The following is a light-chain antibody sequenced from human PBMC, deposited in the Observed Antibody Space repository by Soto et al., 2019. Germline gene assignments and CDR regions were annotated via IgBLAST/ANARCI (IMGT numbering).Light chain of an antibody. J-gene: IGLJ2*01. Sequence: QSALTQPASVSGSPGQSIAISCTGTTSDVGGYNYVSWYQQHPGRAPKLMIYDVSNRPSGVSNRFSGSKSGNTASLTISGLQAEDEADYYCSSHTSSGTRVFGGGTQLTVL. V-gene: IGLV2-14*01. CDR2: DVS. CDR3: SSHTSSGTRV. CDR1: TSDVGGYNY.